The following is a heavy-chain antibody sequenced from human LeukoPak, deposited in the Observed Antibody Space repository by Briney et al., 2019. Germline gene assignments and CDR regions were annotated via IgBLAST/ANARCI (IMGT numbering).Heavy chain of an antibody. CDR2: ISGNGGST. CDR1: GFTFSSYA. D-gene: IGHD3/OR15-3a*01. V-gene: IGHV3-23*01. CDR3: AKEDSALAFDI. J-gene: IGHJ3*02. Sequence: GGSLRLSCAASGFTFSSYAMSWVRQAPGKGLEWVSTISGNGGSTYYADSVKGRFTISRDNSKTTLYLQMNSLRADDTAVYYCAKEDSALAFDIWGQGTMVTVSS.